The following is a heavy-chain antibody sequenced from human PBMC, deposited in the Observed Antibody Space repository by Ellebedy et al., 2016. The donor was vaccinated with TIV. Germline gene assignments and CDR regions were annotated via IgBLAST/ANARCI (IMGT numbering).Heavy chain of an antibody. CDR2: IYWDDDK. Sequence: SGPTLVKPTPTLTLTCTFSGFSPSTSGVGVGWIRQPPGKALEWLALIYWDDDKRYSPSLKSRLTITKDTSKNQVVLTMTNMDPVDTATYYCAHTITMVRGVITYHYYGMDVWGQGTTVTVSS. D-gene: IGHD3-10*01. J-gene: IGHJ6*02. CDR1: GFSPSTSGVG. CDR3: AHTITMVRGVITYHYYGMDV. V-gene: IGHV2-5*02.